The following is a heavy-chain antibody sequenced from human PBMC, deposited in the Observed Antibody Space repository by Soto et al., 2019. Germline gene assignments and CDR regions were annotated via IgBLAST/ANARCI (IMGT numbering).Heavy chain of an antibody. CDR3: AREATQVWSSLTQYTYYYGMDV. D-gene: IGHD2-21*01. Sequence: EVQLVESGGGLVQPGGSLRLSCGASGFTFSNYWMSWVRQAPGKGLEWVANIKEDGSEKYYVDSVKGRFTIPRDDAMNSLYLQMNSLRAEDTAVYFCAREATQVWSSLTQYTYYYGMDVWGQGTTVTVSS. CDR1: GFTFSNYW. J-gene: IGHJ6*02. CDR2: IKEDGSEK. V-gene: IGHV3-7*03.